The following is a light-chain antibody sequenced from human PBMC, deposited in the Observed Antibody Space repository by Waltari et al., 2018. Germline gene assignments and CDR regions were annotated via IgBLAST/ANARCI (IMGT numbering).Light chain of an antibody. Sequence: QSALTQPASASGSPGQSITISCTGTSSDVGCYKYVLWYQKLPDKAPKLIIYEVNNRPSGISNRFSVSKSGNTASLTISGLQTGDEADYYCSAYTTRNTWVFGTGTTLAVL. CDR2: EVN. V-gene: IGLV2-14*01. CDR1: SSDVGCYKY. CDR3: SAYTTRNTWV. J-gene: IGLJ3*02.